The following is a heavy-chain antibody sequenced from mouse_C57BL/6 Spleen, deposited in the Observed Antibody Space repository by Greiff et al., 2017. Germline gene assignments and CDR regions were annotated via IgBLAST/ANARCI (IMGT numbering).Heavy chain of an antibody. V-gene: IGHV5-17*01. CDR2: ISSGSSTI. CDR1: GFTFSDYG. D-gene: IGHD1-1*01. Sequence: DVMLVESGGGLVKPGGSLKLSCAASGFTFSDYGMHWVRQAPEKGLEWVAYISSGSSTIYYADTVKGRFTISRDNAKNTLFLQMTSLRSEDTAMYYCARGFITTVVATDYYAMDYWGQGTSVTVSS. J-gene: IGHJ4*01. CDR3: ARGFITTVVATDYYAMDY.